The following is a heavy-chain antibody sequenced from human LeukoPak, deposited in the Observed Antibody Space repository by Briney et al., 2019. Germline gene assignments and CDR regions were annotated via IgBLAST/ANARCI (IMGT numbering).Heavy chain of an antibody. V-gene: IGHV3-23*01. CDR1: GFTFSSYA. J-gene: IGHJ4*02. CDR3: AKARSDYYDSSDPFDY. CDR2: ISGSGGST. Sequence: GGSLRLSCAASGFTFSSYAMSWVRQAPGKGPEWVSAISGSGGSTYYADSVKGRFTISRDNSKNTLYLQMNSLRAEDTAVYYCAKARSDYYDSSDPFDYWGQGTLVTVSS. D-gene: IGHD3-22*01.